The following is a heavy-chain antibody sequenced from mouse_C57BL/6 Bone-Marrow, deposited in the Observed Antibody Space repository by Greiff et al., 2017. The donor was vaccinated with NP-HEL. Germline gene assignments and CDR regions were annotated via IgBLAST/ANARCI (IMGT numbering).Heavy chain of an antibody. D-gene: IGHD1-1*02. CDR2: ISDGGSYT. Sequence: EVQLVESGGGLVKPGGSLKLSCAASGFTFSSYAMSWVRQTPEKRLEWVATISDGGSYTYYPDNVKGRFTISRDNAKNNLYLQMSHLKSEDTAMYYCARGYGPYCYFDVWGTGTTVTVSS. V-gene: IGHV5-4*01. CDR1: GFTFSSYA. J-gene: IGHJ1*03. CDR3: ARGYGPYCYFDV.